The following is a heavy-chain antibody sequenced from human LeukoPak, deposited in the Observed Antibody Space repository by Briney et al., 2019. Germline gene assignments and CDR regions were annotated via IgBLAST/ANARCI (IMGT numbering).Heavy chain of an antibody. D-gene: IGHD2-15*01. V-gene: IGHV3-64*01. CDR3: TTDLGVLDVVVVAGSPPIRDY. J-gene: IGHJ4*02. CDR1: GFSFSSYP. Sequence: GGSLRLSCAASGFSFSSYPMHWVRQAPGKGLEYVSGISNNGGSTYYANSVKGRFTISRDDSKNTLYLQMNSLKTEDTAVYYCTTDLGVLDVVVVAGSPPIRDYWGQGTLVTVSS. CDR2: ISNNGGST.